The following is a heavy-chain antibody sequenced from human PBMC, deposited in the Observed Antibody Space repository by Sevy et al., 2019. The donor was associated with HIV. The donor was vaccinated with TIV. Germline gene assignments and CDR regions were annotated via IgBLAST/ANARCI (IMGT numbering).Heavy chain of an antibody. CDR2: ISGSGDST. J-gene: IGHJ4*02. CDR1: GFTFSSYA. V-gene: IGHV3-23*01. Sequence: GGSLRLSCAASGFTFSSYAMSWVRQAPGKGLEWVSTISGSGDSTYDADSVKGRSTNSRDNSKNTLYLQMTSLRAEDTAVYYCAKRTISADYYNNWGQGTLVTVSS. D-gene: IGHD3-22*01. CDR3: AKRTISADYYNN.